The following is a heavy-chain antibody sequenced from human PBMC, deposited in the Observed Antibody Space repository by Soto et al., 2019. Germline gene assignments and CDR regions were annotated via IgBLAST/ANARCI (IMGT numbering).Heavy chain of an antibody. CDR1: GYTFIRYG. J-gene: IGHJ4*02. V-gene: IGHV1-18*01. CDR3: ARRQYCSSTSCYSDY. D-gene: IGHD2-2*01. Sequence: ASVKVSCKASGYTFIRYGISWVRQAPGQGLEWMGWISAYNGKTNYAQKLQGRLTMTTDTSTTTAYMELRSLRSDDTAVYYCARRQYCSSTSCYSDYWGQGTLVTVSS. CDR2: ISAYNGKT.